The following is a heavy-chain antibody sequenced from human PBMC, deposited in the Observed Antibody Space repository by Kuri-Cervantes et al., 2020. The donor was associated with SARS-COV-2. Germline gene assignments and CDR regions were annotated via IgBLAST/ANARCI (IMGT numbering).Heavy chain of an antibody. J-gene: IGHJ3*02. CDR1: GFTFSDYY. V-gene: IGHV3-11*04. CDR2: ISSSGSTI. Sequence: GESLKISCAASGFTFSDYYMSWIRQAPGKGLEWVSYISSSGSTIYYADSVKGRFTISRDNAKNSLYLQMNSLRAEDTAVYYCARAPGRYCSSTSCARGAFDIWGQGTMVTVSS. CDR3: ARAPGRYCSSTSCARGAFDI. D-gene: IGHD2-2*01.